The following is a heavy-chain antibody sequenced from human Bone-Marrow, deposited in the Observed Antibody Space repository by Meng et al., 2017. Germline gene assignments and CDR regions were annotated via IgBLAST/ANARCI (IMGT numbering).Heavy chain of an antibody. Sequence: VQMVRAGLEVTTPGASVKVSSKPCGYTSTTYDINWLRQAAGQGLEWMGYMNPGSGITGLAQKFQGRLSMTSDTSISTAYMELSDLIAEDTAMYYCARCLAGCDYWGQGTLVTVSS. J-gene: IGHJ4*02. CDR2: MNPGSGIT. D-gene: IGHD6-19*01. CDR3: ARCLAGCDY. V-gene: IGHV1-8*01. CDR1: GYTSTTYD.